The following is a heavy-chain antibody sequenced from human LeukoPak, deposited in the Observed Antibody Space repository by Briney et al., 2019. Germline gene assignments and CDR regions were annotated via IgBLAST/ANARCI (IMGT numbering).Heavy chain of an antibody. Sequence: SETLSLTCTVSGGSISSHHWSWIRQPPGKGLEWIGFFYYSGSTNYNPSLKSRVTISVDTSKNQFSLKLSSVTAADTAVYYCARAPYGSATNNYYMDVWGKGTTVTVSS. CDR2: FYYSGST. J-gene: IGHJ6*03. D-gene: IGHD3-10*01. V-gene: IGHV4-59*11. CDR3: ARAPYGSATNNYYMDV. CDR1: GGSISSHH.